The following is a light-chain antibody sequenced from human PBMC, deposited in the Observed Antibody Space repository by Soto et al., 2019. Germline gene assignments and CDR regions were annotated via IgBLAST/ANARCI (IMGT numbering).Light chain of an antibody. CDR2: KVS. CDR1: QSISSW. V-gene: IGKV1-5*03. CDR3: QHYNSLYT. J-gene: IGKJ2*01. Sequence: DIQMTQSPSTLPASLGDRLTITCRASQSISSWLAWYQQKPGKAPKLLMYKVSTLESGVPSRLSGSGSETYFTLTISSLHPDYFATYYCQHYNSLYTFGQGTKVDIK.